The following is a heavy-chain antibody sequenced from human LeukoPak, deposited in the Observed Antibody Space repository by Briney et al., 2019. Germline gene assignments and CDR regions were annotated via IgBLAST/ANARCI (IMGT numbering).Heavy chain of an antibody. CDR2: INPSGGST. J-gene: IGHJ6*03. CDR1: GYTFTTYY. D-gene: IGHD6-13*01. V-gene: IGHV1-46*01. CDR3: ARDTGEQLGYYYYYMDV. Sequence: ASVKVSCKASGYTFTTYYVHWVRQAPGQGLEWMGIINPSGGSTTYAQKFRGRLTMTRDMSTSTDYMELSSLRSEDTAVYYCARDTGEQLGYYYYYMDVWGKGTTVTVSS.